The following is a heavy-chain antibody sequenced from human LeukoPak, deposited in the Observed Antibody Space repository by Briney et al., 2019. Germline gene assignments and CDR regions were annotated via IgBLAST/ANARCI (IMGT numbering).Heavy chain of an antibody. CDR2: ISGSGGST. V-gene: IGHV3-23*01. Sequence: GGSLRLSCAASGFTFSSYAMSWVRQAPGKGLEWVSAISGSGGSTYYADSVKGRFTISRDNSKNTLYLQMNSLRAEDTAVYYCAKAYSSSWYARWFDPWGQGTLVTVSS. CDR1: GFTFSSYA. D-gene: IGHD6-13*01. CDR3: AKAYSSSWYARWFDP. J-gene: IGHJ5*02.